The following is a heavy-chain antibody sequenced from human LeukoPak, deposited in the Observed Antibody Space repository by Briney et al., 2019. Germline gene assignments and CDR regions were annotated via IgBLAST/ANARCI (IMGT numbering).Heavy chain of an antibody. CDR3: AKEGSNGDFDY. J-gene: IGHJ4*02. CDR1: GFTFSSYD. Sequence: GRSLTLSCAASGFTFSSYDMHWVRQAPGKELEWVTVISYDGSNKYYGDSVKGRFTISRDNSKNTLYLKMNSLRAEDTAVYYCAKEGSNGDFDYWGQGTLVTVSS. CDR2: ISYDGSNK. V-gene: IGHV3-30*18. D-gene: IGHD1-26*01.